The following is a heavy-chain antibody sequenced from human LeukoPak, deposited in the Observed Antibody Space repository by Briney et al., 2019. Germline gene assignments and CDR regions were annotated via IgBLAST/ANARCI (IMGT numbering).Heavy chain of an antibody. J-gene: IGHJ4*02. D-gene: IGHD6-19*01. Sequence: SVKVSCKASGGTFSSYAISWVRQAPGQGLEWMGRIIPIFGTANYAQKFQGRVTITTDESTSTAYMELSSLRSEDTAVYYCARALESSGWYGGTDYWGQGTLVTVFS. CDR2: IIPIFGTA. CDR1: GGTFSSYA. V-gene: IGHV1-69*05. CDR3: ARALESSGWYGGTDY.